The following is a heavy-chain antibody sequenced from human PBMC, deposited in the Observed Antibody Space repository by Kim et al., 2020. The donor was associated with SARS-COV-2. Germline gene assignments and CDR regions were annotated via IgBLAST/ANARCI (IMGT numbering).Heavy chain of an antibody. D-gene: IGHD3-3*01. J-gene: IGHJ1*01. CDR3: ARAVRETTWS. V-gene: IGHV3-7*01. CDR2: IKPDGSEI. Sequence: GGCLRLSCAASGFPFSSHWMSWVSQAPGKGLEWVANIKPDGSEISYVGSVKGRFTISRDNAKRSLYLQMNSLEAEDTAIYYCARAVRETTWSCGQGTLVT. CDR1: GFPFSSHW.